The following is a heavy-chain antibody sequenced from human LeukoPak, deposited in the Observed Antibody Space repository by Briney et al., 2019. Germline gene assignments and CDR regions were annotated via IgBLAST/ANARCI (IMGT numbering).Heavy chain of an antibody. CDR1: GDSVSGYY. CDR2: IHSSGST. J-gene: IGHJ3*02. Sequence: PSETLSLTCGVSGDSVSGYYWSWIRRPPERGLEWIGYIHSSGSTNYSPSLKSRLALSVDTSKKQFSLKLSSVTVADTAVYYCARGYAFDIWGQGTMVAVSS. CDR3: ARGYAFDI. V-gene: IGHV4-59*02.